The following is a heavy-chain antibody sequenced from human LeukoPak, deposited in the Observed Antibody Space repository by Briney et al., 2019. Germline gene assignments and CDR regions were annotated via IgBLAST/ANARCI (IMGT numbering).Heavy chain of an antibody. V-gene: IGHV4-30-4*01. CDR1: GGPISSGDYY. CDR2: IYYSGST. J-gene: IGHJ4*02. D-gene: IGHD2-2*01. CDR3: ARDCSSTSCYAAGD. Sequence: SETLSLTCTVSGGPISSGDYYWSWIRQPPGKGLEWIGYIYYSGSTYYNPSLKSRVTISVDTSKNQFSLKLSSVTAADTAVYYCARDCSSTSCYAAGDWGQGTLVTVSS.